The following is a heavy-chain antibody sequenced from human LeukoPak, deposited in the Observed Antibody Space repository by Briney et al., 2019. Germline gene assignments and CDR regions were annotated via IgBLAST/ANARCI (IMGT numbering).Heavy chain of an antibody. CDR3: ARGIDSGDYELGDWFDP. D-gene: IGHD4-17*01. V-gene: IGHV3-7*01. J-gene: IGHJ5*02. CDR1: GFTFSSYA. CDR2: IKQDGSEK. Sequence: GGSLRLSCAASGFTFSSYAMHWVRQAPGKGLEWVANIKQDGSEKYYVDSVKGRFTISRDNAKNSLYLQMNSLRAEDTALYYCARGIDSGDYELGDWFDPWGQGTLVAVSS.